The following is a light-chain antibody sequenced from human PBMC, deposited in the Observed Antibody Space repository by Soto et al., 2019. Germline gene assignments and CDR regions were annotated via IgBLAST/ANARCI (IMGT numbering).Light chain of an antibody. V-gene: IGKV1-39*01. CDR3: QQSYSTPPT. Sequence: DIQMTQSPSSLSASVRERVTIACRASQSITNNLNWYQQKPGRAPNLLIYRVSNLQSGVPPRFSGSGSGTAFTLTISGLQPDDFATYYCQQSYSTPPTFGQGTKVDIK. CDR1: QSITNN. CDR2: RVS. J-gene: IGKJ1*01.